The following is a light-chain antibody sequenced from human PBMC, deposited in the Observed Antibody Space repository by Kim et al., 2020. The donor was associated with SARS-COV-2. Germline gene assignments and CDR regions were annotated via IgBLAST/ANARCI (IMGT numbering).Light chain of an antibody. Sequence: DIQMTQSPSSLSASVGDRVTITCRASQSISTHLNWYQQKPGKAPKLLIYGASTLQSGVPSRVSGSASGTAFTLTISSLQPEDFANYYCQQTYNTPFTFGGGTKV. CDR3: QQTYNTPFT. V-gene: IGKV1-39*01. J-gene: IGKJ4*01. CDR1: QSISTH. CDR2: GAS.